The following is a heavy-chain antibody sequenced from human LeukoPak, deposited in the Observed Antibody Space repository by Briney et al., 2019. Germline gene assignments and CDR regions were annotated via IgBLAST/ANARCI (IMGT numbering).Heavy chain of an antibody. D-gene: IGHD3-22*01. CDR1: GFTFSSYW. CDR3: ARGYYDSSGYFKVGYNWFDP. V-gene: IGHV3-74*01. J-gene: IGHJ5*02. CDR2: INSDSSST. Sequence: GGSLRLSCAASGFTFSSYWMHWVRQAPGKGLVWVSRINSDSSSTSYAGSVKGRFTISRDNAKNTLYLQMNSLRAEDTAVYYCARGYYDSSGYFKVGYNWFDPWGQGTLVTVSS.